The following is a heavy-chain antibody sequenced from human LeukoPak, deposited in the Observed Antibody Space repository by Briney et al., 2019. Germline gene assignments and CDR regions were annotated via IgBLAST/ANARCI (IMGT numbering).Heavy chain of an antibody. CDR3: ARIPLEVARTAAFDI. Sequence: SQTLSLTCTVSGGSISSGGYYWSWIRQHPGKGLEWIGYIYYSGSTYYNPSLKSRVTISVDTSKNQFSLKLSSVTAADTAVYYCARIPLEVARTAAFDIWGQGTMVTVSS. CDR2: IYYSGST. J-gene: IGHJ3*02. D-gene: IGHD2-2*01. V-gene: IGHV4-31*03. CDR1: GGSISSGGYY.